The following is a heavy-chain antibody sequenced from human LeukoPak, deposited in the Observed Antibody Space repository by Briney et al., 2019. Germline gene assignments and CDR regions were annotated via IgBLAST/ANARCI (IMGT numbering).Heavy chain of an antibody. J-gene: IGHJ4*02. D-gene: IGHD6-19*01. V-gene: IGHV3-30-3*01. CDR3: ARAVAGDDGFDY. Sequence: GRSLRLSCAASGFTFSSYAMHWVRQAPCKGLEWVAVISYDGSNKYYADSVKGRFTISRDNSKDTLYLQMNSLRAEDTAVYYCARAVAGDDGFDYWGQGTLVTVSS. CDR2: ISYDGSNK. CDR1: GFTFSSYA.